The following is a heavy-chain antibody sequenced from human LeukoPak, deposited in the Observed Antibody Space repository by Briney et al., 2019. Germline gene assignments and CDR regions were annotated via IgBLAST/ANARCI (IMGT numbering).Heavy chain of an antibody. J-gene: IGHJ6*03. D-gene: IGHD3-22*01. V-gene: IGHV3-48*04. CDR1: EFTFSTYS. CDR3: AREKEAPGVGVVVIRDYYYMDV. CDR2: ISSSGSTI. Sequence: GGSLRLSCAASEFTFSTYSMNWVRQAPGKGLEWVSYISSSGSTIYYADSVKGRFTISRDNAKNSLYLQMNSLRAEDTAVYYCAREKEAPGVGVVVIRDYYYMDVWGKGTTVTVSS.